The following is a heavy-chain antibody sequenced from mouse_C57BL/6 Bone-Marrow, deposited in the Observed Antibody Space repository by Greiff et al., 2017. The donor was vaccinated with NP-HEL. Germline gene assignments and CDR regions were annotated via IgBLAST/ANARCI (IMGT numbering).Heavy chain of an antibody. CDR1: GYTFTDYT. CDR3: ASPYYYGSSSFAY. Sequence: QVQLKESDAELVKPGASVKISCKASGYTFTDYTIHWMKQRPEQGLEWIGYIYPRDGSTKYNEKFKGKATLTADKSSSTAYMQLNSLTSEDSAVYFCASPYYYGSSSFAYWGQGTLVTVSA. J-gene: IGHJ3*01. V-gene: IGHV1-78*01. CDR2: IYPRDGST. D-gene: IGHD1-1*01.